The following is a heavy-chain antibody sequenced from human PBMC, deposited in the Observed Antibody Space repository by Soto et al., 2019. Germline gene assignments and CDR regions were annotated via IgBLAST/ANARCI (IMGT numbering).Heavy chain of an antibody. V-gene: IGHV1-18*01. CDR2: INTYNGNT. CDR3: ARGVGSGTYYNHHTWFDP. CDR1: GYTFTNYG. J-gene: IGHJ5*02. D-gene: IGHD3-10*01. Sequence: QVQLVQSGAEVKKPGASVKVSCKASGYTFTNYGISWVRQAPGQGLEWMGWINTYNGNTNHAQKLQGRVTMTTDTSTSTAHMELRSLRSDDTAVYYCARGVGSGTYYNHHTWFDPWGQGTLVTVSS.